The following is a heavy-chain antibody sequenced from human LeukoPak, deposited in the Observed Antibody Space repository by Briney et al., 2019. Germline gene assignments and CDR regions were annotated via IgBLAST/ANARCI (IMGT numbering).Heavy chain of an antibody. CDR1: GFTFSSYA. Sequence: GGSLRLSCAASGFTFSSYAMSWVRQAPGKGLEWVSGISGSGGSTYCADSVKGRFTLSTDNSNNTLFWELKTHRVNNTAVSCCAKRSGSYYDYWGQGTLVTVSS. CDR3: AKRSGSYYDY. J-gene: IGHJ4*02. V-gene: IGHV3-23*01. D-gene: IGHD1-26*01. CDR2: ISGSGGST.